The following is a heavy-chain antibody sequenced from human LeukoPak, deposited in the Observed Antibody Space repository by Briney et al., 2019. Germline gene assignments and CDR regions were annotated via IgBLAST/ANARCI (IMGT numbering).Heavy chain of an antibody. V-gene: IGHV4-39*01. Sequence: PSETLSLTCSVSGGSISGSSYYWGWIRQPPGKGLEWIGNIYYSGSTYYNPSLKSRVTISVDTSKNQFSLKLSSVTAADTAVYYCARRPGGNTYGYWFDPWGQGTLVTVSS. J-gene: IGHJ5*02. CDR2: IYYSGST. D-gene: IGHD5-18*01. CDR1: GGSISGSSYY. CDR3: ARRPGGNTYGYWFDP.